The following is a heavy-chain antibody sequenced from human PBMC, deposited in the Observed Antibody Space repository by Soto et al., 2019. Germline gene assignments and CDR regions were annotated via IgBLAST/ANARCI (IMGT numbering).Heavy chain of an antibody. V-gene: IGHV4-31*03. D-gene: IGHD5-18*01. CDR1: GGSINSGGYC. J-gene: IGHJ4*02. CDR3: SRGILV. CDR2: ISYGGST. Sequence: QVQLQESGPGLVKPSQTLSLTCTVSGGSINSGGYCWSWIRQHPGKGLDWIGCISYGGSTSYNPSLESRVTISVDTSKNQFSLKLPSVTAADTAVYYCSRGILVWGQGALITVSS.